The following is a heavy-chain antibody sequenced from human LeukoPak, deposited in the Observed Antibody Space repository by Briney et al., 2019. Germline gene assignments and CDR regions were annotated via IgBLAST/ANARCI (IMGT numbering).Heavy chain of an antibody. CDR1: GGSFSGYY. J-gene: IGHJ4*02. CDR2: INHSGST. D-gene: IGHD3-10*01. V-gene: IGHV4-34*01. Sequence: PSETLSLTCAVHGGSFSGYYWSWIRLPPGKGLEWIGEINHSGSTNYNPSLKSRVTISVDTSKNQFSLKLSSVTAADTAVYYCARHKRFDYYGSGSYPIFDYWGQGTLVTVSS. CDR3: ARHKRFDYYGSGSYPIFDY.